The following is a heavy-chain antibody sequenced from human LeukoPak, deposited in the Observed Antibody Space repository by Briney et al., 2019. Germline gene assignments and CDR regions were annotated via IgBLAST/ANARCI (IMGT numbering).Heavy chain of an antibody. Sequence: GESPKISCKGSGYSFTSYWIGWVRQTPGKGLEWMGIIYPGDSDTRYSPSFQGQVTISADKSISTAYLQWSSPKASDTAMYYCARYHSKHYFDYWGQGTLVTVSS. CDR1: GYSFTSYW. D-gene: IGHD4-11*01. J-gene: IGHJ4*02. V-gene: IGHV5-51*01. CDR3: ARYHSKHYFDY. CDR2: IYPGDSDT.